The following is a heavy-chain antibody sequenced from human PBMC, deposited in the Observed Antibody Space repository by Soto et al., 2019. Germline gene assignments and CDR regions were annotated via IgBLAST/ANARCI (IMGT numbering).Heavy chain of an antibody. CDR1: GGSISSDKW. Sequence: SETLSLTCAVSGGSISSDKWWSWVRQSPGRGLEWIGEIHHSRGTNCNPSLKSRVTISVEKSRNQFSLKLNSVTAADTAVYYCARGGDWKFD. CDR3: ARGGDWKFD. V-gene: IGHV4-4*02. CDR2: IHHSRGT. D-gene: IGHD2-21*02. J-gene: IGHJ4*01.